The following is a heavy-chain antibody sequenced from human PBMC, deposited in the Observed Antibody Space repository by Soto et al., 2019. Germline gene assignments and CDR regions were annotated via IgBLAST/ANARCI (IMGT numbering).Heavy chain of an antibody. V-gene: IGHV3-30-3*01. CDR1: GYRFSSCA. D-gene: IGHD1-26*01. CDR3: ARDLKESPEKRWEFDP. CDR2: ISYDGSNK. J-gene: IGHJ5*02. Sequence: SRRVGCAAWGYRFSSCAPHRGLQAPCQGLEWVAVISYDGSNKYYADSVKGRVTIDRDNSKKKLYLQMHSLRAEEKAVYYCARDLKESPEKRWEFDPGAKGTLVTVSA.